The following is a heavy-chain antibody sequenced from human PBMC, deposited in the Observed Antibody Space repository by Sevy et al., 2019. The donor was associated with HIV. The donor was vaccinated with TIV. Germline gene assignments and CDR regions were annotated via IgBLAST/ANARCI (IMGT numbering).Heavy chain of an antibody. CDR1: GLTFSSYW. D-gene: IGHD6-19*01. V-gene: IGHV3-7*01. Sequence: GGSLRLSCAASGLTFSSYWMSWVRQAPGKGLEWVANIKQDGSEKYYVDSVKGRFTISRDNAKNSLYLQMNSLRAEDTAVYYCARASGWYALNDAFDIWGQGTMVTVSS. CDR2: IKQDGSEK. J-gene: IGHJ3*02. CDR3: ARASGWYALNDAFDI.